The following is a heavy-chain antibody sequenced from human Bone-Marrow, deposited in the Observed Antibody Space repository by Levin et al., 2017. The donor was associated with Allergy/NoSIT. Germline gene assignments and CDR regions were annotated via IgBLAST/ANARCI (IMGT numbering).Heavy chain of an antibody. CDR1: GFTFSTYD. CDR3: AKDRSRGWFPAFDV. CDR2: ISGNGDDT. J-gene: IGHJ3*01. Sequence: GGSLRLSCVASGFTFSTYDIHWVRQAPGKGLEWVSGISGNGDDTYYADSVKGRFTISRDNAENMLYLQMNSLRAEDTAVYYCAKDRSRGWFPAFDVWGQGTKVTVSS. D-gene: IGHD6-19*01. V-gene: IGHV3-23*01.